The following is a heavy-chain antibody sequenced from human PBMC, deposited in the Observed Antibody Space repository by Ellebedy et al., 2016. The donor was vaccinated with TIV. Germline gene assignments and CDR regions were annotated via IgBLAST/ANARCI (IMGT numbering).Heavy chain of an antibody. CDR3: ARGKSGTYIHHAFDY. Sequence: GESLKISCAASGFTFSNYAMSWVRQAPGKGLEWVSGFGLSGDTTYYLESVKGRFTISRDNSKNTLYLQMNSLRVEDTAIYYCARGKSGTYIHHAFDYWGQGTLVTVSS. D-gene: IGHD1-14*01. V-gene: IGHV3-23*01. CDR2: FGLSGDTT. J-gene: IGHJ4*02. CDR1: GFTFSNYA.